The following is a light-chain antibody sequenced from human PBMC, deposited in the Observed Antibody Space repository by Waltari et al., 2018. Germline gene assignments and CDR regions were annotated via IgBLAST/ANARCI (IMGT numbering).Light chain of an antibody. V-gene: IGLV2-8*01. J-gene: IGLJ3*02. CDR3: SSFAGRWV. CDR1: NSDFGNYTF. CDR2: EVT. Sequence: QSALTQPPSASGSPGPSVTISCTGTNSDFGNYTFVSWYQQHPGKAPKVIIYEVTKRSSGVPDRFSGSKSGNTASLTVSGLQAEDEADYYCSSFAGRWVFGGGTKLTVL.